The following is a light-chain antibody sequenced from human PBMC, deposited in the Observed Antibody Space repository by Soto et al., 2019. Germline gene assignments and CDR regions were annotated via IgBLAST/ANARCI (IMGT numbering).Light chain of an antibody. CDR2: DAV. V-gene: IGKV3-20*01. J-gene: IGKJ2*01. CDR1: QSVTGTT. CDR3: HQYGSSLGT. Sequence: IVLTQSPVTLSLSPGEGATLSCRASQSVTGTTLAWYQQSAGQAPRLLIYDAVRRATGIPDRFSGSGSGTDFTLTSSRLEPEDFAVYFCHQYGSSLGTFGQGT.